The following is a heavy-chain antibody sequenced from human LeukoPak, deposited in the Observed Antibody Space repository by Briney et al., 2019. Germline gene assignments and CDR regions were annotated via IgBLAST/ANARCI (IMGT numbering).Heavy chain of an antibody. J-gene: IGHJ4*02. D-gene: IGHD6-13*01. CDR3: AKDQSSSWSFYFDY. CDR2: ISYDGSNK. V-gene: IGHV3-30*18. Sequence: GGSLRLSCAASGFTFSSYWMSWVRQAPGKGLEWVAVISYDGSNKYYADSVKGRFTISRDNSKNTLYLQMNSLRAEDTAVYYCAKDQSSSWSFYFDYWGQGTLVTVSS. CDR1: GFTFSSYW.